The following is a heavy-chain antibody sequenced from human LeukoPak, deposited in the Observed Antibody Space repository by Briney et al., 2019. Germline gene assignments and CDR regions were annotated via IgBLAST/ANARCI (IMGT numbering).Heavy chain of an antibody. J-gene: IGHJ5*02. CDR2: IYYSGST. CDR3: ARQGQQLVSFFDP. D-gene: IGHD6-13*01. CDR1: GGSISSSSYY. Sequence: SETLSLTCTVSGGSISSSSYYWGWIRQPPGKGLEWIGSIYYSGSTYYNPSLKSRVTISVDTSKNQFSQKLSSMTAADTAVYYCARQGQQLVSFFDPWGQGTLVTVSS. V-gene: IGHV4-39*01.